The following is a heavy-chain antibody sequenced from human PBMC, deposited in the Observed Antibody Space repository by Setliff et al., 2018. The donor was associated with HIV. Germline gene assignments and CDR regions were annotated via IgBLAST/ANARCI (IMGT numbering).Heavy chain of an antibody. Sequence: SETLSLTCAVYGGSFSGYYWSWIRQPPGKGLEWIGDINHSGNTHYNPSLKSRVTISIDTSKNTMYLEMNSLRADDTAVYYCANDRDGWYNPHLYSWGRGTLVTVS. CDR2: INHSGNT. V-gene: IGHV4-34*01. J-gene: IGHJ4*02. D-gene: IGHD6-19*01. CDR3: ANDRDGWYNPHLYS. CDR1: GGSFSGYY.